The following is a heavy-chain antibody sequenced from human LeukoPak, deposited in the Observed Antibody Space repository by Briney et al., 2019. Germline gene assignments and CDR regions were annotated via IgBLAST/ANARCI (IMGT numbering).Heavy chain of an antibody. D-gene: IGHD2/OR15-2a*01. J-gene: IGHJ5*02. CDR3: ARHLRTFMGISYFAP. Sequence: SQTLSLTCAISGDSVSNNSAAWDWLRQSPSRGLEWLGSTYYKSKWCHDYAVSFKGRITINPDTSKNHFSLQLNSVTPEDTAIYYCARHLRTFMGISYFAPWGQGTLVTVSS. V-gene: IGHV6-1*01. CDR1: GDSVSNNSAA. CDR2: TYYKSKWCH.